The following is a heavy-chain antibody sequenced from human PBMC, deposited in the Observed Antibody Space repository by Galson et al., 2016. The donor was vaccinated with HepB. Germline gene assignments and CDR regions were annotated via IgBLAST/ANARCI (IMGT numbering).Heavy chain of an antibody. V-gene: IGHV1-18*01. CDR2: ISAYNGNT. CDR1: GYTFTSYG. D-gene: IGHD3-3*01. J-gene: IGHJ6*02. Sequence: SVKVSCKASGYTFTSYGISWVRQAPGQGLEWMGWISAYNGNTNYAQKLQGRVTMTTDTSTSTAYMELRSLRSDDTAVYYCARGRFVEWSALPYGMDVWGQGTTVTVSS. CDR3: ARGRFVEWSALPYGMDV.